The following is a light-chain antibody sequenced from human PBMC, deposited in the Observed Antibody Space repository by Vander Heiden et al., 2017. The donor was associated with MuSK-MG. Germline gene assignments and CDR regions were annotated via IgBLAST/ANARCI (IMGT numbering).Light chain of an antibody. J-gene: IGLJ1*01. Sequence: QSALTQPPSAPGSPGQSAPFPCTGTSSDVGVFDCVSWYQQHPGKAPKLMVYEVSKRPSGVPDRFSGSKSGNTASLTVSGLQAEDEADYYCSSYAGSNNYVFGSGTKVTVL. V-gene: IGLV2-8*01. CDR3: SSYAGSNNYV. CDR2: EVS. CDR1: SSDVGVFDC.